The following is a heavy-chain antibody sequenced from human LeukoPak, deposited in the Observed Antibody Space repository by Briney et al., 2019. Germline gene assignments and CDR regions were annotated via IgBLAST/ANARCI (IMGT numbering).Heavy chain of an antibody. D-gene: IGHD5-12*01. Sequence: GGSLRLSCAASGFTFSSYGMHWVRQAPGKGLEWVAVVSYDGSNKYYADSVKGRFTISRDNSKNTLYLQMNSLRAEDTAVYYCAKVYSGYDPGDAFDIWGQGTMVTVSS. V-gene: IGHV3-30*18. CDR3: AKVYSGYDPGDAFDI. CDR2: VSYDGSNK. J-gene: IGHJ3*02. CDR1: GFTFSSYG.